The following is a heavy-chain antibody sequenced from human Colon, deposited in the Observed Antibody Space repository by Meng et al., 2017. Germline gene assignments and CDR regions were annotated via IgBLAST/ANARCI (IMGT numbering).Heavy chain of an antibody. CDR1: GFTFSAYA. D-gene: IGHD5-12*01. V-gene: IGHV3-30*04. CDR2: ISNDESDK. J-gene: IGHJ6*02. Sequence: GGSLRLSCAASGFTFSAYAMHWVRQAPGKGLERVAVISNDESDKSYADSVKGRFTISRDDSKNTLYLQMNSLRPEDTGVYYCVRHKYRGTFRNYYYFGMDVWGQGTTVTVSS. CDR3: VRHKYRGTFRNYYYFGMDV.